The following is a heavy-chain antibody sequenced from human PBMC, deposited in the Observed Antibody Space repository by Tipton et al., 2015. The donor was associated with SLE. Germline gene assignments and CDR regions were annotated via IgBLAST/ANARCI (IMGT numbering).Heavy chain of an antibody. CDR3: ARTGDDAFDI. CDR1: GFTFSSYA. D-gene: IGHD7-27*01. Sequence: SLRLSCAASGFTFSSYAMSWVRQAPGKGLEWVSAISGSGGSTYYADSAKGRFTISRDNSKNTLYLQMNSLRAEDTAVYYCARTGDDAFDIWGQGTMVTVSS. CDR2: ISGSGGST. J-gene: IGHJ3*02. V-gene: IGHV3-23*01.